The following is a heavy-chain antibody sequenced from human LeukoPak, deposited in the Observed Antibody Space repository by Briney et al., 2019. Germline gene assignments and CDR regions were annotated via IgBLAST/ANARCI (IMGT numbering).Heavy chain of an antibody. D-gene: IGHD3-22*01. CDR1: GGTFSSYA. Sequence: SVKVSCKASGGTFSSYAISWVRQAPEQGLEWMGGIIPISATANYAQKFQGRVTITADESTSTAYMELSSLRSEDTAVYYCARDRDYYDSSNYYYASDSWGQGTLVTVSS. CDR2: IIPISATA. V-gene: IGHV1-69*13. CDR3: ARDRDYYDSSNYYYASDS. J-gene: IGHJ4*02.